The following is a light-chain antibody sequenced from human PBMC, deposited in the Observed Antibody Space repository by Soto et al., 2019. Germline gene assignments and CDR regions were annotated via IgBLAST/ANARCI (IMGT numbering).Light chain of an antibody. CDR2: KVS. CDR3: QKYDNWPWT. Sequence: DVVMTQSPLSLPVTLGQPASISCRSSQSLVYSDGNTYLNWFQQRSGQSPRRLIYKVSNRDSGVPDILSGSGSGANFTMNISRVEAEDVGVYYCQKYDNWPWTFGQGTKV. J-gene: IGKJ1*01. V-gene: IGKV2-30*01. CDR1: QSLVYSDGNTY.